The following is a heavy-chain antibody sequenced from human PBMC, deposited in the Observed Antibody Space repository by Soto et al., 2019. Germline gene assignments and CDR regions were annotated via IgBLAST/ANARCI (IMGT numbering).Heavy chain of an antibody. CDR2: ISSSSSTT. CDR1: GFTFSSYG. V-gene: IGHV3-48*03. CDR3: ARVSLAVAVNY. J-gene: IGHJ4*02. Sequence: GGSLRLSCAASGFTFSSYGMNWVRQAPGKGLEWVSYISSSSSTTYYADAVKGRFTISTENAKNQLYLQLNTLRAEDTAVYYYARVSLAVAVNYWGQGTLVTVSS. D-gene: IGHD6-19*01.